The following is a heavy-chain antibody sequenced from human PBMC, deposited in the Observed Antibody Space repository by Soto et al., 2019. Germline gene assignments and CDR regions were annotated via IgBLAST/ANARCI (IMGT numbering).Heavy chain of an antibody. CDR2: INHSGST. D-gene: IGHD6-19*01. CDR1: GGSFSGYY. CDR3: ARWRTSARRGWRCPRDWFDP. Sequence: QVQLQQWGAGLLKPSETLSLTCAVYGGSFSGYYWSWIRQPPGKGLEWIGEINHSGSTNYNPSLKSRVTISVDTSKNQFSLKLSSVTAADTAVYYCARWRTSARRGWRCPRDWFDPWGQGTLVTVSS. V-gene: IGHV4-34*01. J-gene: IGHJ5*02.